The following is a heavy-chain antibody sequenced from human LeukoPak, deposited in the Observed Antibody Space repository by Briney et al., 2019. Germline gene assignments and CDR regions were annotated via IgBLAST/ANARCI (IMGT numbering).Heavy chain of an antibody. CDR2: ISNSGNTI. D-gene: IGHD1-1*01. Sequence: PGGSLRLSCAASGFTFSSYEMTWVRQAPGKGLEDFSYISNSGNTIFYADSVKGRFTISRDNGKNSLYLQMNSLRAEDTAVYYRARVFSNPTGNDYWGQGTLVTVSS. J-gene: IGHJ4*02. CDR3: ARVFSNPTGNDY. V-gene: IGHV3-48*03. CDR1: GFTFSSYE.